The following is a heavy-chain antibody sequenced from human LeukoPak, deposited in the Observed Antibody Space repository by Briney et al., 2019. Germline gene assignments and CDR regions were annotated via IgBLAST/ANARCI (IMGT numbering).Heavy chain of an antibody. Sequence: SETLSLTCTVSGGSISSGGYYWSWIRQHPGKGLEWIGYIYYSGSTYYNPSLKSRVTISVDTSKNQFSLKLSSVTAADTAVYYCARGDTAMVQFDYWGQGTLVTVSS. J-gene: IGHJ4*02. V-gene: IGHV4-31*03. CDR2: IYYSGST. D-gene: IGHD5-18*01. CDR3: ARGDTAMVQFDY. CDR1: GGSISSGGYY.